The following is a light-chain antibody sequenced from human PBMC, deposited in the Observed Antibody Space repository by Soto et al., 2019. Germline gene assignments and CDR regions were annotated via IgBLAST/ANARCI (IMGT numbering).Light chain of an antibody. CDR1: TSNIGSQT. CDR2: IDN. V-gene: IGLV1-44*01. Sequence: QSVLTQPPSASGTPGQRVSISCSGSTSNIGSQTVNWYQRLPGTAPKLPIYIDNQRPSGVPDRFSGFKSGTSASLAISGLQSEDEADYFCASWDDSLNGPVFGGGTKLTVL. CDR3: ASWDDSLNGPV. J-gene: IGLJ2*01.